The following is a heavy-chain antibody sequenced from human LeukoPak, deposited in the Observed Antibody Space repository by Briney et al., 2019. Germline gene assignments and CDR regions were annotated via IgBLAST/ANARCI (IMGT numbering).Heavy chain of an antibody. V-gene: IGHV3-53*01. Sequence: GGSLRLSCAASGFTFSDYYMSWIRQAPGKGLEWVSVIYSGGSTYYADSVKGRFTISRDNSKNTLYLQMNSLRAEDTAVYYCARDRRDYFDYWGQGTLVTVSS. CDR1: GFTFSDYY. CDR2: IYSGGST. CDR3: ARDRRDYFDY. J-gene: IGHJ4*02.